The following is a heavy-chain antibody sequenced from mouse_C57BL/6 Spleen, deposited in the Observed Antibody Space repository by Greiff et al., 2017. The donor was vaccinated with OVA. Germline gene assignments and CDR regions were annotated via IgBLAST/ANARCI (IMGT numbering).Heavy chain of an antibody. CDR3: AREDYYGSSYAMDY. CDR1: GYAFSSSW. J-gene: IGHJ4*01. CDR2: IYPGDGDT. Sequence: VKLMESGPELVKPGASVKISCKASGYAFSSSWMNWVKQRPGKGLEWIGRIYPGDGDTNYNGKFKGKATLTADKSSSTAYMQLSSLTSEDSAVYFGAREDYYGSSYAMDYWGQGTSVTVSS. V-gene: IGHV1-82*01. D-gene: IGHD1-1*01.